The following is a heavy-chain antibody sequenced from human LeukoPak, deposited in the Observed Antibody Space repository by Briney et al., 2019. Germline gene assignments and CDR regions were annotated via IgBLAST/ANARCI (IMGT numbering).Heavy chain of an antibody. CDR1: GGSISSYY. CDR3: ARKSVRARYWYFDY. D-gene: IGHD2-8*02. J-gene: IGHJ4*02. V-gene: IGHV4-59*01. Sequence: SETLSLTCTVSGGSISSYYWSWIRQPPGKGLEWIGYIYYSGSTNYNPSLKSRVTISVDTSKNQFSLKLSSVTAADTAVYYCARKSVRARYWYFDYWGQGTLVTVSS. CDR2: IYYSGST.